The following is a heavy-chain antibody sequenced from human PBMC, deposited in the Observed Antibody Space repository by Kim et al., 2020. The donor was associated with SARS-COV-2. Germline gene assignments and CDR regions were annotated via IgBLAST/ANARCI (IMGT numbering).Heavy chain of an antibody. CDR1: GFTFSGSA. CDR3: TSYNCYYSSGPALNDY. D-gene: IGHD3-22*01. V-gene: IGHV3-73*01. CDR2: IRSKANSYAT. Sequence: GGSLRLSCAASGFTFSGSAMHWVRQASGKGLEWVGRIRSKANSYATAYAASVKGRFTISRDDSKNTAYLQMNSLKTEDTAVYYCTSYNCYYSSGPALNDYWGQGTLVTVSS. J-gene: IGHJ4*02.